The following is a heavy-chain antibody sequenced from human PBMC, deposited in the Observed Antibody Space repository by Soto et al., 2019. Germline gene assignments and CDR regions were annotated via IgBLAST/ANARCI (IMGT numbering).Heavy chain of an antibody. J-gene: IGHJ3*01. CDR3: ARVVYFDRSAYGL. CDR2: ISGDSNYI. Sequence: PGGSLRLSCAASGFSFSCYSMNWVRQSPGKGLEWVSSISGDSNYIYYADSVQGRFTISRDNTKNSVYLQMNSLRAEDTAVYYCARVVYFDRSAYGLWGQGTMVTVSS. V-gene: IGHV3-21*06. CDR1: GFSFSCYS. D-gene: IGHD3-22*01.